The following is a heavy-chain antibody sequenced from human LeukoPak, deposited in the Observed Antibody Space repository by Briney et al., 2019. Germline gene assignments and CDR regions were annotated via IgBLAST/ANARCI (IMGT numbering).Heavy chain of an antibody. V-gene: IGHV3-7*01. CDR2: IKQDGSEE. D-gene: IGHD6-6*01. J-gene: IGHJ6*03. Sequence: PGGSLRLSCAASGFTFSSYWMSWVRQAPGKGLEWVANIKQDGSEEYYVDSVKGRFTISGDNAKNSLYLQMNSLRAEDTAVYYCARDRYSSSSFYYYYYYMDVWGKGTTVTVSS. CDR1: GFTFSSYW. CDR3: ARDRYSSSSFYYYYYYMDV.